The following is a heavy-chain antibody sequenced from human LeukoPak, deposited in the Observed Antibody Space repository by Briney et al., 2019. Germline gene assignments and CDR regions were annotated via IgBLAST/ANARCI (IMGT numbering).Heavy chain of an antibody. CDR3: ARVGYYDFWSGYLQD. J-gene: IGHJ4*02. CDR1: GGSFSGYY. V-gene: IGHV4-34*01. CDR2: INHSGST. D-gene: IGHD3-3*01. Sequence: SETLSLTCAVYGGSFSGYYWSWIRQPPGKGLEWIGEINHSGSTNYNPSPKSRVTISVDTSKNQFSLKLSSVTAADTAVYYCARVGYYDFWSGYLQDWGQGTLVTVSS.